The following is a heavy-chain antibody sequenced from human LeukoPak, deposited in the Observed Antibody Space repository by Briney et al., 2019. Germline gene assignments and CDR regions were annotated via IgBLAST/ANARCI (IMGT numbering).Heavy chain of an antibody. CDR1: GGSIGSHY. CDR3: ARVVGGNWFDP. D-gene: IGHD1-26*01. Sequence: SETLSLTCTVSGGSIGSHYWTWIRQTPGKGLEWIGYVYDIGTTKYNPSLKSRVTISVDTSKNQFSLKLSSVTAADTAVYYCARVVGGNWFDPWGQGTLVTVSS. CDR2: VYDIGTT. J-gene: IGHJ5*02. V-gene: IGHV4-59*11.